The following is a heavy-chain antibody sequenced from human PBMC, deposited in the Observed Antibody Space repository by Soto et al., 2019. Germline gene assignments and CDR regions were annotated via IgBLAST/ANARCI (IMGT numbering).Heavy chain of an antibody. J-gene: IGHJ4*02. CDR1: GFTFSSYA. CDR3: AKSFLVVVTPYYFDY. Sequence: PGGSLRLSCAASGFTFSSYAMSWVRQAPGKGLEWVSAISGNGGSTYYADSVKGRFTISRDNSKNTLYLQMNSLGAEDTALYYCAKSFLVVVTPYYFDYWGQGTLVTVSS. D-gene: IGHD3-22*01. CDR2: ISGNGGST. V-gene: IGHV3-23*01.